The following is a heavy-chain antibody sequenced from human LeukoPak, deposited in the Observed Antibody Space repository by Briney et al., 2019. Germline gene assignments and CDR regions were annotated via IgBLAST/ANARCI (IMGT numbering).Heavy chain of an antibody. J-gene: IGHJ4*02. D-gene: IGHD3-22*01. CDR1: GGSISSSSSS. CDR3: ARGWDYDSSGYLGVYYFDY. CDR2: IYYSGST. V-gene: IGHV4-39*07. Sequence: SETLSLTCSVSGGSISSSSSSWGWIRQPPGKGLEWIGSIYYSGSTDYNPSLKSRVTISVDTSKNQFSLKLSSVTAADTAVYYCARGWDYDSSGYLGVYYFDYWGQGTLVTVSS.